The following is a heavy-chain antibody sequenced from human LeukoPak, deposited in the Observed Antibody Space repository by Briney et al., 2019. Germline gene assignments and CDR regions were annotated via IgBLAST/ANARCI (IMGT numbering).Heavy chain of an antibody. Sequence: SVKVSCKASGYTFSSYGISWVRQAPGQGLEWMGGIIPIFGTANYAQKFQGRVTITTDESTSTAYMELSSLRSEDTAVYYCARDKGGVVPAYYFDYWGQGTLVTVSS. J-gene: IGHJ4*02. CDR2: IIPIFGTA. D-gene: IGHD2-2*01. V-gene: IGHV1-69*05. CDR1: GYTFSSYG. CDR3: ARDKGGVVPAYYFDY.